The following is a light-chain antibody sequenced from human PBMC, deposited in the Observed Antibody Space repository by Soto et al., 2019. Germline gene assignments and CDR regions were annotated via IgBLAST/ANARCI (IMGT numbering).Light chain of an antibody. CDR1: SSNIGNNY. CDR2: DNK. V-gene: IGLV1-51*01. CDR3: GTWGSSLTEFYV. Sequence: QSVLTQPPSVSAAPGQKVTISCSGSSSNIGNNYVSWYQQLPGTAPKLLIYDNKKRASGISDRFSGSKSGTSATLGITGLQTGDEADYYCGTWGSSLTEFYVFGTGTKVTVL. J-gene: IGLJ1*01.